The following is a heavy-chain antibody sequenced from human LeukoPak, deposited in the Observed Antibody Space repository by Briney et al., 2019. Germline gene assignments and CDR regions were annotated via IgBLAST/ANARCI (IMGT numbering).Heavy chain of an antibody. CDR1: GGSSSGNH. CDR3: ARESTTVPHYFDY. CDR2: INHSGST. Sequence: PSETLSLTCVVIGGSSSGNHWIYIRQPPGKGLEWIGEINHSGSTNYNPSLKSRVTISVDTSKNQFSLMLTSVAAADTAVYYCARESTTVPHYFDYWGQGTLVTVSS. J-gene: IGHJ4*02. D-gene: IGHD4-17*01. V-gene: IGHV4-34*01.